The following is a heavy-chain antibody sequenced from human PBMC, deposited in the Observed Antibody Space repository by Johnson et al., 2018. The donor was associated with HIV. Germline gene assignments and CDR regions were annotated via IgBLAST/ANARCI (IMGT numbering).Heavy chain of an antibody. CDR3: ARGLELYLDLGWDDAFDI. D-gene: IGHD1-26*01. Sequence: QMQLVESGGGVVQPGKSLKVSCAASGFTFSSYDMHWVRQPPGKGLEWVAFIRSDGSNNYYADSVMGRFTISRDNSKNTLYLQMNSLRAEDKAVYYCARGLELYLDLGWDDAFDIWGQGTMVTVSS. CDR2: IRSDGSNN. CDR1: GFTFSSYD. J-gene: IGHJ3*02. V-gene: IGHV3-33*08.